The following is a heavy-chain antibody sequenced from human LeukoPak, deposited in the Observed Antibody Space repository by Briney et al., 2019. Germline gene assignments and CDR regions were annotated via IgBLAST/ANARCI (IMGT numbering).Heavy chain of an antibody. CDR1: GYTFTSYG. V-gene: IGHV1-69*13. Sequence: SVKVSCKASGYTFTSYGISWVRQAPGQGLEWMGGIIPIFGTANYAQKFQGRVTITADESTSTAYMELSSLRSEDTAVYYCARGGNPYWYFDLWGRGTLVTVSS. J-gene: IGHJ2*01. CDR3: ARGGNPYWYFDL. CDR2: IIPIFGTA. D-gene: IGHD4-23*01.